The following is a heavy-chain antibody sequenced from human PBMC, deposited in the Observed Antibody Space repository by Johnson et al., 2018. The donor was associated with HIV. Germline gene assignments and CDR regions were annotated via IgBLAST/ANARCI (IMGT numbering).Heavy chain of an antibody. CDR2: IKSKTDGGTT. CDR3: ARDRGAFDI. V-gene: IGHV3-15*01. Sequence: VQLVESGGGLVKPGGSLRLSCAASGFTFSNAWMSWVRQAPGKGLEWVVRIKSKTDGGTTDYAAPVKGRFTISRDNAKNSLYLQMNSLIAEDTAVYYCARDRGAFDIWGQGTMVTVSS. CDR1: GFTFSNAW. J-gene: IGHJ3*02.